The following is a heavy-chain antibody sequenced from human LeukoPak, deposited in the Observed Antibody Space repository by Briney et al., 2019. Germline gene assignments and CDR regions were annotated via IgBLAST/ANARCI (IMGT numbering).Heavy chain of an antibody. CDR1: GYTFTSYD. CDR3: ARELPMVLGGKNWFDP. CDR2: INPSGGST. Sequence: ASVKVSCKASGYTFTSYDINWVRQAPGQGLEWMGIINPSGGSTSYAQKFQGRVTMTRDTSTSTVYMELSSLRSEDTAVYYCARELPMVLGGKNWFDPWGQGTLVTVSS. V-gene: IGHV1-46*03. J-gene: IGHJ5*02. D-gene: IGHD3-10*01.